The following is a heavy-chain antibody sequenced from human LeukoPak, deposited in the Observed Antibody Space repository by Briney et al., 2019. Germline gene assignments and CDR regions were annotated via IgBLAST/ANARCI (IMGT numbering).Heavy chain of an antibody. CDR1: GGSISSSSYY. V-gene: IGHV4-39*01. Sequence: SETLSLTCTVSGGSISSSSYYWGWIRQPPGKGLEWIGSIYYSGSTNYNPPLKSRVTISVDTSKNQFSLKLSSVTAADTAVYYCARRKVRGVIIEPWFDPWGQGTLVTVSS. D-gene: IGHD3-10*01. J-gene: IGHJ5*02. CDR3: ARRKVRGVIIEPWFDP. CDR2: IYYSGST.